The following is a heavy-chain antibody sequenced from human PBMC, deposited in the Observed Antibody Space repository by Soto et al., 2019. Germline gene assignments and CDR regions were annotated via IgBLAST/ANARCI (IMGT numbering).Heavy chain of an antibody. V-gene: IGHV3-33*01. D-gene: IGHD3-22*01. J-gene: IGHJ6*02. CDR2: IWYDGSNK. Sequence: PGGSLRLSCAASGFTFISYGMHWVRQAPGKGLEWVAVIWYDGSNKYYADSVKGRFTISRDNSKNTLYLQMNSLRAEDTAVYYCARELTVGLHYYYYYGMDVWGQGTTVTVSS. CDR1: GFTFISYG. CDR3: ARELTVGLHYYYYYGMDV.